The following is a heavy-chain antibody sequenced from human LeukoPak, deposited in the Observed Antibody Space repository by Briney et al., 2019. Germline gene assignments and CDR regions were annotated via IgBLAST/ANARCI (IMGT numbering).Heavy chain of an antibody. CDR2: ISCNSGSI. J-gene: IGHJ4*02. D-gene: IGHD5-18*01. Sequence: PGRSLRLSCAASGFTFDDYAMHWVRQAPGKGLEWVSGISCNSGSIGYADSVKGRFTISRDNTKNSLYLQMNSLRAEDMALYYCAKGIGYSYGRSAFDYWGQGTLVTVSS. CDR1: GFTFDDYA. CDR3: AKGIGYSYGRSAFDY. V-gene: IGHV3-9*03.